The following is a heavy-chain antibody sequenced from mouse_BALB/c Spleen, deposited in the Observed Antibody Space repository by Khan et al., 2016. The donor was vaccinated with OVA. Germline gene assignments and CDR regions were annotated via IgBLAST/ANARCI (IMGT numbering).Heavy chain of an antibody. CDR3: ARERRLGGFAY. Sequence: QVQLKESGPGLVAPSQSLSITCTVSGFSLTGFGINWVRQPPGKGLEWLGMIWGDGSTDYNSVLKSRLSISKDNSKSQVFLKMNSLQTDDTARYYCARERRLGGFAYGGQGTLVTVSA. D-gene: IGHD3-3*01. V-gene: IGHV2-6-7*01. CDR1: GFSLTGFG. J-gene: IGHJ3*01. CDR2: IWGDGST.